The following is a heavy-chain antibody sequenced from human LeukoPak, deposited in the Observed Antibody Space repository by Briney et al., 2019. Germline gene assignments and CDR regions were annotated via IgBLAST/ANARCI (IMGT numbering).Heavy chain of an antibody. Sequence: SETLSLTCAVYGGSFIGYYWSWIRQPPGKGLEWIGEINHSGSTNYNPSLKSRVTISVDTSKNQFSLKLSSVTAADTAVYYCARGVPHNWANYYFDYWGQGTLVTVSS. CDR1: GGSFIGYY. V-gene: IGHV4-34*01. CDR2: INHSGST. J-gene: IGHJ4*02. CDR3: ARGVPHNWANYYFDY. D-gene: IGHD1-20*01.